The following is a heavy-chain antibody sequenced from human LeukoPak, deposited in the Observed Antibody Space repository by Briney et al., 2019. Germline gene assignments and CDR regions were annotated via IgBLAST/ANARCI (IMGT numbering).Heavy chain of an antibody. J-gene: IGHJ3*02. CDR1: GGSISIGDYY. V-gene: IGHV4-31*03. D-gene: IGHD2-2*02. CDR3: ARLYTTFRAFDI. Sequence: PSETLSLTCTVSGGSISIGDYYCSWIRQHPGKGLEWIGYIYYSGSTYYNPSLKSRVTISVDTSKNQFSLKLSSVTAADTAVYYCARLYTTFRAFDIWGQGTMVTVSS. CDR2: IYYSGST.